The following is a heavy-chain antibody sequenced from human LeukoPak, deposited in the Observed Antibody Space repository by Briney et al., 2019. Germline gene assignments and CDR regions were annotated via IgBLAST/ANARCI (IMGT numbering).Heavy chain of an antibody. CDR2: IYYSGST. V-gene: IGHV4-59*01. D-gene: IGHD2-15*01. J-gene: IGHJ2*01. CDR1: GGSISSYY. CDR3: ARDDIDWNFDL. Sequence: SETLSLTCTVSGGSISSYYWSWIRQPPGKGLDWIGYIYYSGSTNYNPSLKSRVTISVDTSKNQFSLKLSSVTAADTAVYYCARDDIDWNFDLWGRGTLVTVSS.